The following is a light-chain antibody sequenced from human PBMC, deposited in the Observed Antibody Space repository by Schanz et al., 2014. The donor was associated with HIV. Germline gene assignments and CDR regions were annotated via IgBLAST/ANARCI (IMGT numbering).Light chain of an antibody. J-gene: IGLJ3*02. V-gene: IGLV1-44*01. CDR3: ATWDDSLNGWV. CDR1: SSNIGSNT. Sequence: QSVLTQPPSASGTPGQRVTISCSGSSSNIGSNTVNWYQHLPGTGPHHLIYATYNRPSGVPDRFSGSGSGTSASLAISGLQSEDEADFYCATWDDSLNGWVFGGGTKLTVL. CDR2: ATY.